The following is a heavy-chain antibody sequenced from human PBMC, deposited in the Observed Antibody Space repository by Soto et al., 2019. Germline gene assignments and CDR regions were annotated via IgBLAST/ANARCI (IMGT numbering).Heavy chain of an antibody. CDR1: GFTFRSYN. CDR3: ARGGTIAVTTIGDY. D-gene: IGHD5-12*01. CDR2: ISSSSSTI. V-gene: IGHV3-48*02. J-gene: IGHJ4*01. Sequence: DVQLVESGGGLVQPGGSLRLSCAASGFTFRSYNMHWVRQAPGKGLDWLSYISSSSSTIYYADSVKGRFTISRDNAKNSLYLQMNILRDDDTAMYYCARGGTIAVTTIGDYWGQGTLVTVSS.